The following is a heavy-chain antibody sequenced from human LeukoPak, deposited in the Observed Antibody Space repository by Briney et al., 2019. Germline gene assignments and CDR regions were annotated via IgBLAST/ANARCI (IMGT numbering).Heavy chain of an antibody. CDR1: GFTFSSYW. J-gene: IGHJ4*02. Sequence: GGSLRLSCAASGFTFSSYWMYWVRQAPGKGLVWVSRINSDGKTTNSAESVKGRFTLSRDNAKNTLYLQMNSLRAEDTAVYYCARDITLTRGGRSDYWGQGTLVTVSA. V-gene: IGHV3-74*01. D-gene: IGHD3-10*01. CDR3: ARDITLTRGGRSDY. CDR2: INSDGKTT.